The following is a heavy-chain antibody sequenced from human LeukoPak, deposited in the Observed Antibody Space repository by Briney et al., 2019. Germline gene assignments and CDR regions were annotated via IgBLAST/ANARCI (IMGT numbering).Heavy chain of an antibody. V-gene: IGHV3-30-3*01. J-gene: IGHJ6*02. D-gene: IGHD3-3*01. CDR3: ARETTYYDFWRFGTHTTYYGMDV. CDR2: ISYDGSNK. Sequence: GGSLRLSCAATGITFSSYAMHLVRQAPGKGLEWVAVISYDGSNKYYADSVKGRFTISRDNAKNSLYLQMNSLRAEDTAVYYCARETTYYDFWRFGTHTTYYGMDVWGQGTTVTVSS. CDR1: GITFSSYA.